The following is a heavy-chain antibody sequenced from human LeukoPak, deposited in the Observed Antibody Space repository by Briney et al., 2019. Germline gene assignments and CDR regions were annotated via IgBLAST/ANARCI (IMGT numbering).Heavy chain of an antibody. CDR1: GFTFSSYS. D-gene: IGHD6-6*01. CDR2: ISSSSSYI. J-gene: IGHJ4*02. Sequence: GGSLRLSCAASGFTFSSYSMNWVCQAPGKGLEWVSSISSSSSYIYYADSVKGRFTISRDNAKNSLYLQMNSLRAEDTAVYYCARDLSIAARIPFDYWGQGTLVTVSS. V-gene: IGHV3-21*01. CDR3: ARDLSIAARIPFDY.